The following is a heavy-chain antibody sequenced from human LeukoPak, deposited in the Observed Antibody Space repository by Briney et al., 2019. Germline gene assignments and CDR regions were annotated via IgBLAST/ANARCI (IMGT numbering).Heavy chain of an antibody. CDR2: IYYSGST. Sequence: SETLSLTCTVSGGSVSSYYWSWIRQPPGKGLEWIGYIYYSGSTNYNPSLKSRVTMSVDTSKNQFSLKLTSVSAADTAVYYCARVSPRRQLLLSIWGQGTLGTVSS. CDR3: ARVSPRRQLLLSI. D-gene: IGHD2-2*01. V-gene: IGHV4-59*02. J-gene: IGHJ4*02. CDR1: GGSVSSYY.